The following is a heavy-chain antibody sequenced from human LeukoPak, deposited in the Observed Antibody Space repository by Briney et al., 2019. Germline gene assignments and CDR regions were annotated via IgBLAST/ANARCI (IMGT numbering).Heavy chain of an antibody. J-gene: IGHJ4*02. D-gene: IGHD4-17*01. CDR1: GGSISSSDYY. CDR3: ARGVQTVTTGDGFDY. V-gene: IGHV4-39*07. CDR2: MYDSGST. Sequence: SETLSLTCTVSGGSISSSDYYWGWIRQPPGKGLEWIGLMYDSGSTYYNPSLKSRVTISVDTSKNQFSLKLSSVTAADTAVYYCARGVQTVTTGDGFDYWGQGTLVTVSS.